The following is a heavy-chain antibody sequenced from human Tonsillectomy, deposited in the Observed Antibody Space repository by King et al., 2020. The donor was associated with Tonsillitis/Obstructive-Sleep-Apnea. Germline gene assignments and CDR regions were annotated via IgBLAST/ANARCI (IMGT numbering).Heavy chain of an antibody. CDR3: AREALDAFDI. J-gene: IGHJ3*02. CDR2: IDYSGST. Sequence: VQLQESGPGLVKPSETLSLTCTVSGGSISSYYWSWFRQPPGKGLEWIGYIDYSGSTNYNPSLKSRVTISVDTSKNQFSLKLSSVTAADTAVFYCAREALDAFDIWGRGTMVTVSS. V-gene: IGHV4-59*01. CDR1: GGSISSYY.